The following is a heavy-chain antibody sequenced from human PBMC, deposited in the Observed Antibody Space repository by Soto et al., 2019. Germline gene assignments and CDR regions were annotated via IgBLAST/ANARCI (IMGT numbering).Heavy chain of an antibody. V-gene: IGHV3-48*01. CDR1: GFIFSNYN. CDR2: ISSSSNTI. D-gene: IGHD2-21*02. Sequence: GGSLRLSCAASGFIFSNYNMHWVRQAPGKGLEWVSYISSSSNTIYYADSVKGRFTISRDNAKNSLYLQMNSLRAEDTAVYYCERRSCGGDCYSPVYWGQGT. CDR3: ERRSCGGDCYSPVY. J-gene: IGHJ4*02.